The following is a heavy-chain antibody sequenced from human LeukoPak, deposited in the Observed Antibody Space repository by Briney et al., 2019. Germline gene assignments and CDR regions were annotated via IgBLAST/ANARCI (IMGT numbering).Heavy chain of an antibody. J-gene: IGHJ4*02. V-gene: IGHV3-21*01. Sequence: GGSLRLSCAASGFTFSSYSMNWVRQAPGKGLEWVSSISSSSSYIYYADSVKGRFTISRDNAKNSLYLQMNSLRAEDTAVYYCAKDDSSWYYQDYWGQGTLVTVSS. CDR1: GFTFSSYS. CDR3: AKDDSSWYYQDY. D-gene: IGHD3-22*01. CDR2: ISSSSSYI.